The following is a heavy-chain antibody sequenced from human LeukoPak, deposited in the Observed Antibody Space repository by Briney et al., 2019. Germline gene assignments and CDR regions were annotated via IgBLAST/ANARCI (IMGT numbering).Heavy chain of an antibody. V-gene: IGHV3-53*01. CDR3: AKQLGYCSDGSCYFPY. CDR2: IYSGGST. D-gene: IGHD2-15*01. J-gene: IGHJ4*02. CDR1: GFSVSSKY. Sequence: GGSLRLSCAVSGFSVSSKYMSWVREAPGEGLEWVSVIYSGGSTYYADSVQGRFTISRDNSKSTLCLQMNSLRAEDTAVYYCAKQLGYCSDGSCYFPYWGQGTLVTVSS.